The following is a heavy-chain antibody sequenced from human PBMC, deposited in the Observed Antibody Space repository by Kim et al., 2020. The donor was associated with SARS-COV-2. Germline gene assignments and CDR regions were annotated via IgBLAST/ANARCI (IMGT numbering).Heavy chain of an antibody. J-gene: IGHJ6*01. CDR3: AKEQIVVVPAAMRKTYY. CDR1: GFTFSSYG. CDR2: ISYDGSNK. V-gene: IGHV3-30*18. Sequence: GGSLRLSCAASGFTFSSYGMHWVRQAPGKGLEWVAVISYDGSNKYYADSVKGRFTISRDNSKNTLYLQMNSLRAEDTAVYYCAKEQIVVVPAAMRKTYY. D-gene: IGHD2-2*01.